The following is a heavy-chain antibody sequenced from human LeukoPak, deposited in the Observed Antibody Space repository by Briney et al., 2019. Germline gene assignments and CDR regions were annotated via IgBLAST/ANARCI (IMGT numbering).Heavy chain of an antibody. CDR2: ITGSGDTT. V-gene: IGHV3-23*01. CDR1: GFIFRNYA. Sequence: PGASLRLSCAASGFIFRNYAMSWVRQAPGKGLEWVSAITGSGDTTYYADSVKGRFTISRDNSKNTLYLQMNSLRAEDTAVYYCAAMYSSGWYGYYWGQGTLVTVSS. D-gene: IGHD6-19*01. CDR3: AAMYSSGWYGYY. J-gene: IGHJ4*02.